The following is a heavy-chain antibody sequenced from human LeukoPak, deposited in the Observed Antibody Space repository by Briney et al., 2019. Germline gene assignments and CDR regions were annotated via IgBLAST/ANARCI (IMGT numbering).Heavy chain of an antibody. CDR2: ISWNSGSI. J-gene: IGHJ5*02. Sequence: PGGSLRLSCAASGFTFDDYAMHWVRQAPGKGLEWVSGISWNSGSIGYADSVKGRFTISRDNAKNSLYLQMNSLRAEDTALYYCAKDRNYYDSSGPGLGTWGQGTLVTVSS. CDR3: AKDRNYYDSSGPGLGT. V-gene: IGHV3-9*01. D-gene: IGHD3-22*01. CDR1: GFTFDDYA.